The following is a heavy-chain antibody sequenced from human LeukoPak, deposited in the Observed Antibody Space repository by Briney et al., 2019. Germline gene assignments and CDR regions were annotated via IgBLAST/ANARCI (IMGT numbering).Heavy chain of an antibody. CDR1: GFTFSSYS. V-gene: IGHV3-21*01. CDR2: ISSSSSYI. J-gene: IGHJ4*02. Sequence: GGSVRLSCAASGFTFSSYSMNWVRQAPGKGLEWVSSISSSSSYIYYADSVKGRFTISRDNAKNSLYLQMNSLRAEDTAVYYCARDRGRGPFFDCWGQGTLVTVSS. CDR3: ARDRGRGPFFDC. D-gene: IGHD3-3*02.